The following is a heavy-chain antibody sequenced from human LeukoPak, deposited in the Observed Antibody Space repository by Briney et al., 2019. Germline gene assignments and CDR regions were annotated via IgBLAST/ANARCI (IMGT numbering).Heavy chain of an antibody. J-gene: IGHJ5*02. V-gene: IGHV3-53*01. CDR2: IYSGGST. Sequence: PGGSLRLSCAASGFTVSSNYMSWVRQAPGKGLEWVSVIYSGGSTYYADSVKGRFTISRDNSKHTLYLQMNSLRAADTAVYYCARGLKKGSSGWYVPWFDPWGQGTLVTVSS. CDR1: GFTVSSNY. CDR3: ARGLKKGSSGWYVPWFDP. D-gene: IGHD6-19*01.